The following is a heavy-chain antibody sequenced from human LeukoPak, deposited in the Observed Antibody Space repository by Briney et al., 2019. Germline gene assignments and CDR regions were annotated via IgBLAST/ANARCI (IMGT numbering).Heavy chain of an antibody. Sequence: SVKVSCKASGGTFSSYAISWVRQAPGQGPEWMGGIIPIFDTANYAQKFQGRVTMTEDTSTDTAYMELSSLTSDDTAVYYCATDLAMVRGVIGGDYWGQGTLVTVSS. D-gene: IGHD3-10*01. CDR2: IIPIFDTA. CDR1: GGTFSSYA. J-gene: IGHJ4*02. V-gene: IGHV1-69*06. CDR3: ATDLAMVRGVIGGDY.